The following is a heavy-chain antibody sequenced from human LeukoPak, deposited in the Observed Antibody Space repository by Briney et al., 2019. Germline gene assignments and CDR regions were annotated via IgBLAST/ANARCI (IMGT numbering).Heavy chain of an antibody. CDR1: GGSISSSSYY. V-gene: IGHV4-39*01. CDR2: IYYSGST. D-gene: IGHD5-12*01. Sequence: PSETLSLTCTVSGGSISSSSYYWGWIRQPPGKGLEWIGSIYYSGSTYYNPSLKSRVTISVDTSKNQFSLKLSSVTAADTDEYYGARHRIRYIGATAVDYWGQGTLVTVSS. J-gene: IGHJ4*02. CDR3: ARHRIRYIGATAVDY.